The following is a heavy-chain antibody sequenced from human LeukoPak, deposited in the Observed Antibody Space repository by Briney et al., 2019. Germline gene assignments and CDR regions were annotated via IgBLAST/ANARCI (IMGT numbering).Heavy chain of an antibody. CDR1: GYTFTNYY. J-gene: IGHJ4*02. CDR2: INPNSGGT. D-gene: IGHD3-22*01. CDR3: ARDRRTTYYYDSSPSSGY. V-gene: IGHV1-2*06. Sequence: ASVKVSCKASGYTFTNYYMHWARQAPGQGLEWMGRINPNSGGTNYAQKFQGGVTMTRDTSISTAYMELSRLRSDDTAVYYCARDRRTTYYYDSSPSSGYWGQGTLATVSS.